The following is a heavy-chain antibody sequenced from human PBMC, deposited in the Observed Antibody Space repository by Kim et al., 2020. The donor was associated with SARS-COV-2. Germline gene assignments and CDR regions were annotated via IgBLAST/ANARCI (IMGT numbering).Heavy chain of an antibody. CDR3: AKEYRIAAAPFDY. Sequence: YAASVKGRFTISRDNAKNSLYLQMNSLRAEDTALYYCAKEYRIAAAPFDYWGQGTLVTVSS. V-gene: IGHV3-9*01. D-gene: IGHD6-13*01. J-gene: IGHJ4*02.